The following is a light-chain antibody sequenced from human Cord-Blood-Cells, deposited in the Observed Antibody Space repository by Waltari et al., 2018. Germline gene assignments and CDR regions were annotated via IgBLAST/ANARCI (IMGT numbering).Light chain of an antibody. CDR2: GAS. V-gene: IGKV3-15*01. CDR3: QQYNNWPRT. Sequence: IVMTQSPATLSVSPGERATLSCRASPSVSSNLAWYQQKPVQAPRLLIYGASTRATGIPARFSGSGSGTEFTLTISSLQSEDFAVYYCQQYNNWPRTFGQGTKVEIK. CDR1: PSVSSN. J-gene: IGKJ1*01.